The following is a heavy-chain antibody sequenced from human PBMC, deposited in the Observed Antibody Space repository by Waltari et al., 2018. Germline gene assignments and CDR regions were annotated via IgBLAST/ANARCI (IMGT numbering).Heavy chain of an antibody. Sequence: QVQLQQWGAGLLKPSETLSLTCAVYGGSFSGYYWTWIGQPPGKGLEWIGEINHSGSTNYNPSLKSRVTISVDTSKNQFSLKLSSVTAADTAVYYCARGGGYSSSSDYWGQGTLVTVSS. CDR2: INHSGST. CDR3: ARGGGYSSSSDY. D-gene: IGHD6-6*01. J-gene: IGHJ4*02. V-gene: IGHV4-34*01. CDR1: GGSFSGYY.